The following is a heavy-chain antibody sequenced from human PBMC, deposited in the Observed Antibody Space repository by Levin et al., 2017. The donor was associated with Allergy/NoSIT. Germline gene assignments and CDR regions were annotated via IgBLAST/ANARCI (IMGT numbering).Heavy chain of an antibody. Sequence: GESLKISCKGSGYSFTSYWIGWVRQMPGKGLEWMGIIYPGDSDTRYSPSFQGQVTISADKSISTAYLQWSSLKASDTAMYYCASGIAVAGTLDHFDYWGQGTLVTVSS. CDR3: ASGIAVAGTLDHFDY. CDR2: IYPGDSDT. V-gene: IGHV5-51*01. CDR1: GYSFTSYW. J-gene: IGHJ4*02. D-gene: IGHD6-19*01.